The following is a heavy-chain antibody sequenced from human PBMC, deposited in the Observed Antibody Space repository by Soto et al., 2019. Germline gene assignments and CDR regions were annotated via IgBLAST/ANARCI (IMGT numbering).Heavy chain of an antibody. J-gene: IGHJ5*02. D-gene: IGHD4-4*01. V-gene: IGHV1-69*04. CDR1: GYTFTTYY. Sequence: SVTVSCKASGYTFTTYYMHWVRQAPGQGLEWMGRIIPIIGIINYAQKFQGRVTISADKFTGTAYMELTGLRSDDTAVYYCAGDPDSHYNDSHASSYPWGQGTLVTVSS. CDR2: IIPIIGII. CDR3: AGDPDSHYNDSHASSYP.